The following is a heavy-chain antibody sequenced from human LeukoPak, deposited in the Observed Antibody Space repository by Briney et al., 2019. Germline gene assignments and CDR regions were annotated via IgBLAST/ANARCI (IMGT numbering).Heavy chain of an antibody. CDR2: ISSSGSTI. J-gene: IGHJ6*02. CDR3: ASGSSEYYYYYGMDV. CDR1: GFTFSDYY. V-gene: IGHV3-11*01. Sequence: GSLRLSCAASGFTFSDYYMSWIRQAPGKGLEWVSYISSSGSTIYYADSVKGRFTISRDNAKNSLYLQMSSLRAEDTAVYYCASGSSEYYYYYGMDVWGQGTTVTVSS. D-gene: IGHD1-26*01.